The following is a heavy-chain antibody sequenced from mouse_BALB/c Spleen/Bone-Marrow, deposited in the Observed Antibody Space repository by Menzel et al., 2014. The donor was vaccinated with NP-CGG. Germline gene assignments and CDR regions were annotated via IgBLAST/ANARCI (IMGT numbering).Heavy chain of an antibody. J-gene: IGHJ2*01. CDR3: TRRIAAVVAADFDY. D-gene: IGHD1-1*01. Sequence: QVHVKQSGAELAKPGASVKMSCKAPGYTFTSYWMHWVKQRPGQGLEWIGYINPSTGYTNYNQRFKDKATLTADKSSSTAYMQLRSLTSEDSAIYYCTRRIAAVVAADFDYWGQGTTLTVSS. V-gene: IGHV1-7*01. CDR2: INPSTGYT. CDR1: GYTFTSYW.